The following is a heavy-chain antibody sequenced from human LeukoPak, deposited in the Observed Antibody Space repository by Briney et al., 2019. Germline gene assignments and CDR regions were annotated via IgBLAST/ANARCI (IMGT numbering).Heavy chain of an antibody. J-gene: IGHJ4*02. Sequence: GGSLRLSCAASGFTFSSYAMHWVRQAPGKGLEYVSAISSNGGSTYYANSVKGRFTISRDNSKNTLYLQMNSLRAEDTAVYYCAKTITMVRGVDYWGQGTLVTVSS. CDR3: AKTITMVRGVDY. D-gene: IGHD3-10*01. CDR2: ISSNGGST. CDR1: GFTFSSYA. V-gene: IGHV3-64*01.